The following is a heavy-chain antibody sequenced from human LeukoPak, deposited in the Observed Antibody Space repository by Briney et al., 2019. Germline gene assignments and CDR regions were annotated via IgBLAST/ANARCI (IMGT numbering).Heavy chain of an antibody. V-gene: IGHV3-30*18. CDR2: ISYDGSNK. D-gene: IGHD3-22*01. CDR1: GFTLSSYG. CDR3: AKAGSSGYYSNWFDP. Sequence: GGSLRLSCAASGFTLSSYGMHWVRQAPGKGLEWVAVISYDGSNKYYADSVKGRFTISRDNSKNTLYLQMNSLRAEDTAVYYCAKAGSSGYYSNWFDPWGQGTLVTVSS. J-gene: IGHJ5*02.